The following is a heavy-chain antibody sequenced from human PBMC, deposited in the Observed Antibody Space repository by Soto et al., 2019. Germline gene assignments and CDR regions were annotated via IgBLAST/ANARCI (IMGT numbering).Heavy chain of an antibody. CDR1: GGSISSYY. CDR2: IYYSGST. Sequence: SETLSLTCTVSGGSISSYYWSWIRQPPGKGLEWIGYIYYSGSTNYNPSLKSRVTISVDTSKNQFSLKLSSVTAADTAVYYCACGEALAARYYYYYMDVWGKGTTVTVSS. CDR3: ACGEALAARYYYYYMDV. D-gene: IGHD6-6*01. J-gene: IGHJ6*03. V-gene: IGHV4-59*08.